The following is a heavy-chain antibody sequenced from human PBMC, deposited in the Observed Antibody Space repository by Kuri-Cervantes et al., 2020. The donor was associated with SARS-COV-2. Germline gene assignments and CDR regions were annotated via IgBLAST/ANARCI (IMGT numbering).Heavy chain of an antibody. CDR2: IIPVSTTP. Sequence: VKVSCKASGGTFNNYAISWVRQAPGQGLEWMGGIIPVSTTPTYAQKFHGRVTLSADESTSTVYMELSSLTSEDTATYYCACPHGYFDFWSGKTPFDNWGQGTLVTVSS. V-gene: IGHV1-69*01. CDR1: GGTFNNYA. J-gene: IGHJ4*02. D-gene: IGHD3-3*01. CDR3: ACPHGYFDFWSGKTPFDN.